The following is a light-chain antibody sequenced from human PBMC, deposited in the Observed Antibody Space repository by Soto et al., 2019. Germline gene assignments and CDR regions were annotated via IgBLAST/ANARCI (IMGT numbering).Light chain of an antibody. CDR3: QQYASSPQT. CDR2: HAY. Sequence: EIVLTQSPGTLSLSPGEVVTVSCRASQSVSRSFLAWYQQKHGQPPRLLIYHAYNRATGIPDRFSGSGSGTYFTLTISRLEPEDLEVYYCQQYASSPQTFGQGTKVEI. V-gene: IGKV3-20*01. CDR1: QSVSRSF. J-gene: IGKJ2*01.